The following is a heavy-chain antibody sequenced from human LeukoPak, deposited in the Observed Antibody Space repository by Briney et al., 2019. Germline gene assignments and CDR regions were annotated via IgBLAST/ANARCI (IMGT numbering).Heavy chain of an antibody. CDR3: ARDRPGYSDYDDERFDS. CDR2: ISASNHNT. Sequence: ASVKVSCKASGYTFTSYGISWVRQAPGQGFEWMGWISASNHNTNYAQKLQGRVTMTTDTSTSTAYMELRRLRSDDTAVYYCARDRPGYSDYDDERFDSWGQGTLVTVSS. V-gene: IGHV1-18*04. CDR1: GYTFTSYG. D-gene: IGHD5-12*01. J-gene: IGHJ4*02.